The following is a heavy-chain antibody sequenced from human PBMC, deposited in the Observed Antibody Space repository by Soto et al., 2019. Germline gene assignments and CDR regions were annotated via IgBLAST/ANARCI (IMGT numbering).Heavy chain of an antibody. CDR1: GYTLTTYH. V-gene: IGHV1-46*01. Sequence: ASVKVSCKASGYTLTTYHMHWVRQAPGQGLEWIGIINPSGDTTTYAQKYQGRVTITRDTSTNTLFMELSSLKYEDTALYYCARPLIGTHTLAFDYWCQGTLVTVSS. J-gene: IGHJ4*02. CDR3: ARPLIGTHTLAFDY. D-gene: IGHD1-1*01. CDR2: INPSGDTT.